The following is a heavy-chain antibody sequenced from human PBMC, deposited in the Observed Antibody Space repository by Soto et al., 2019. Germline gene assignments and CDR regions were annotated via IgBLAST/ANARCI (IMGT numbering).Heavy chain of an antibody. V-gene: IGHV3-30-3*01. Sequence: GGSLRLSCSASGFTFSDYAMHGVRQAPGKGLEWVAIISFDGSNEHYADSVQGRFTISRDNSENTLYLQMNSLRADDTAVYYCARPAATVIFYSGMDVWGQGTTVTVSS. J-gene: IGHJ6*02. CDR1: GFTFSDYA. D-gene: IGHD4-17*01. CDR3: ARPAATVIFYSGMDV. CDR2: ISFDGSNE.